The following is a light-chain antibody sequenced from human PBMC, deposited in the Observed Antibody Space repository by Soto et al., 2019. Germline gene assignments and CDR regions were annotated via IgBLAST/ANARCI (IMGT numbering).Light chain of an antibody. V-gene: IGLV2-18*02. CDR3: SSYASGSIPYV. CDR1: SSDVGVCDY. Sequence: QSALIQPPSVSGSPGQSVTISCTGTSSDVGVCDYVSWLRHSPGAVSQPMIYNVDIRPSGAPDRFSGSKSGNTASMTISGLQAEDEAEYYCSSYASGSIPYVFGSGTKLTVL. CDR2: NVD. J-gene: IGLJ1*01.